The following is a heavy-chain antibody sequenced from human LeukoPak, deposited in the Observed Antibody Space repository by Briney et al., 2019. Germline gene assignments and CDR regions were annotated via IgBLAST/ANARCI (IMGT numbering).Heavy chain of an antibody. J-gene: IGHJ4*02. D-gene: IGHD5-12*01. Sequence: GGSLRLSCVASGFMFSDYAMSWVRQAPGKGLEWVSSISSSGGTTFYADSVKGRFTISRDNSKNTLYLQMNSLRAEDTAVYYCAKDPTSGYDGGLDYWGQGTLVTVSS. CDR1: GFMFSDYA. CDR3: AKDPTSGYDGGLDY. V-gene: IGHV3-23*01. CDR2: ISSSGGTT.